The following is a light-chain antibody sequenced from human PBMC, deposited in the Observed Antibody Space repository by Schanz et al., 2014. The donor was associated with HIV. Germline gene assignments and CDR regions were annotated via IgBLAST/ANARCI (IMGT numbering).Light chain of an antibody. CDR2: DVS. Sequence: QSVLTQPASVSGSPGQSITISCTGTSSDVGGYNFVSWYQQHPGKAPKLMIYDVSNRPSGVSNRFSGSKSGHTASLTISGLQTEDEADYYCSSYTSTNTLWVFGGGTKLTVL. CDR3: SSYTSTNTLWV. J-gene: IGLJ3*02. CDR1: SSDVGGYNF. V-gene: IGLV2-14*01.